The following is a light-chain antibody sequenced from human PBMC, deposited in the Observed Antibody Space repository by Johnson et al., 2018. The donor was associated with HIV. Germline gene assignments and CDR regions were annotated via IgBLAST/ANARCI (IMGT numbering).Light chain of an antibody. CDR2: DNN. CDR3: GTWDSSLSVYV. J-gene: IGLJ1*01. CDR1: SSNIGNNY. Sequence: QAVLTQPPSVSAAPGQKVIISCSGSSSNIGNNYVSWYQQLPGTAPKLLIYDNNKRPSGIPGRFSGSKSGTSATLGITGLQTGDEADYYCGTWDSSLSVYVFGTGTKVTVL. V-gene: IGLV1-51*01.